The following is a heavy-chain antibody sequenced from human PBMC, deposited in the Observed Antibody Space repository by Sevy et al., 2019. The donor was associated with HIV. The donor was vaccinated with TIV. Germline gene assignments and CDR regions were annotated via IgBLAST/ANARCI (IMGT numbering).Heavy chain of an antibody. D-gene: IGHD1-26*01. J-gene: IGHJ6*02. CDR1: GFAFSSYN. CDR2: VSFLSNYI. CDR3: PRGLINWEGVDV. Sequence: GGSLRLSCAASGFAFSSYNMNWVRQAPGKGLEWVSFVSFLSNYIYYADSVKGRFTISRDNAKNSLYLQMNSLRPEDTAVYYWPRGLINWEGVDVWGQGTTVTVSS. V-gene: IGHV3-21*01.